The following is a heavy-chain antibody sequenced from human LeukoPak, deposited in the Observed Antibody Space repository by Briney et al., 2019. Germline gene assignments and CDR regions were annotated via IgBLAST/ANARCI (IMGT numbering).Heavy chain of an antibody. CDR1: GGSISSGGYY. CDR2: IYYSGST. Sequence: PSQTLSLTCTVSGGSISSGGYYWSWIRQHPGKGLEWIGYIYYSGSTYYNPSLKSRVTISVDTSKNQFSLKLSSVTAADTAVYYCARRGYSYGSYYFDYWGQGTLVTVSS. J-gene: IGHJ4*02. D-gene: IGHD5-18*01. V-gene: IGHV4-31*03. CDR3: ARRGYSYGSYYFDY.